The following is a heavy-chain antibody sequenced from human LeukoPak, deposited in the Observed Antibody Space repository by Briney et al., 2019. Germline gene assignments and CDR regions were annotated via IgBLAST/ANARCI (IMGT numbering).Heavy chain of an antibody. J-gene: IGHJ4*02. V-gene: IGHV3-48*02. CDR1: GFTFSSYN. Sequence: GGSLRLSCAASGFTFSSYNMNWVRQAPGKGLEWVSFISGSSSTIYYADSVKGRFTISRDNAKNSLYLQMNSLRDEDTAVYYCARDRGAYCGGDCYLGFDYWGQGTLVTVSS. CDR2: ISGSSSTI. D-gene: IGHD2-21*02. CDR3: ARDRGAYCGGDCYLGFDY.